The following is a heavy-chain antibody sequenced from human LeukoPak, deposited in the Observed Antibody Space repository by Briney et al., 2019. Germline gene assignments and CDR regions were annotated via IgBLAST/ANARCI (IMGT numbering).Heavy chain of an antibody. J-gene: IGHJ6*02. D-gene: IGHD2-2*01. V-gene: IGHV3-53*05. Sequence: PGGSLRLSCAASGFTVSSNYMSWVRQAPGKGLECVSVIYSDGDTYYADSVKGRFTISRDNSKNTLYLQMNSLRAEDTAVYYCASIVVIPTGFYYGMDVWGQGTTVTVSS. CDR1: GFTVSSNY. CDR3: ASIVVIPTGFYYGMDV. CDR2: IYSDGDT.